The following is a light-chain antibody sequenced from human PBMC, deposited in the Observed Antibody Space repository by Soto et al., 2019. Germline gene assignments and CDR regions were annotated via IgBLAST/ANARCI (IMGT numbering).Light chain of an antibody. Sequence: IQMTQSPSSVSASVGDRVTITCQASRDISSSMAWYQQKPGKAPQLLIYSASALKRGVPSWFSGSGSGTDFALTVSSLQPEDFATYYCQQADSFPWTFGQGTKVEIK. J-gene: IGKJ1*01. CDR3: QQADSFPWT. CDR2: SAS. V-gene: IGKV1D-12*01. CDR1: RDISSS.